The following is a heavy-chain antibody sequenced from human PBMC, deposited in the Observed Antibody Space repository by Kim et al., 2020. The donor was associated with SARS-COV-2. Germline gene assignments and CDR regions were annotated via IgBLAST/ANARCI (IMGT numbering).Heavy chain of an antibody. J-gene: IGHJ4*02. CDR1: GFTFSSYA. D-gene: IGHD3-9*01. CDR3: AKVSQFYDILTGLLYPDY. CDR2: ISGSGGST. V-gene: IGHV3-23*01. Sequence: GGSLRLSCAASGFTFSSYAMSWVRQAPGKGLEWVSAISGSGGSTYYADSVKGRFTISRDNSKNTLYLQMNSLRAEDTAVYYCAKVSQFYDILTGLLYPDYWGQGTLVTVSS.